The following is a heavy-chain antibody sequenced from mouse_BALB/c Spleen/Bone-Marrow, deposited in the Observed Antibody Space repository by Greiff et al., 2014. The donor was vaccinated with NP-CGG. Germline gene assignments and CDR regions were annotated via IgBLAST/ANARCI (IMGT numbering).Heavy chain of an antibody. CDR3: ARETVRGFAY. V-gene: IGHV1-54*01. Sequence: QVQLQQPGAELVRPGTSVKVSCKASGYAFTNYLIEWIKQRPGQGLEWIGVSNPGSGGTNYNEKFKGKATLTADKSSSTAYMQRSRLTSDDSAVYFCARETVRGFAYWGQGTLVTVSA. D-gene: IGHD3-2*01. CDR1: GYAFTNYL. J-gene: IGHJ3*01. CDR2: SNPGSGGT.